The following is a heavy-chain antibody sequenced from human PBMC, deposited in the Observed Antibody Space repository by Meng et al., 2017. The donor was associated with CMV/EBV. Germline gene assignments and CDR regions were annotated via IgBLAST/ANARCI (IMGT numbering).Heavy chain of an antibody. V-gene: IGHV4-59*01. CDR3: ARGGSSSSETFDY. Sequence: SETLSLTCTVSGGSISSYYWSWIRQPPGKGLEWIGYIYYSGSTNYNPSLKSRVTISVDTSKNQFPLKLSSVTAADTAVYYFARGGSSSSETFDYWGQGTLVTVSS. CDR1: GGSISSYY. D-gene: IGHD6-6*01. CDR2: IYYSGST. J-gene: IGHJ4*02.